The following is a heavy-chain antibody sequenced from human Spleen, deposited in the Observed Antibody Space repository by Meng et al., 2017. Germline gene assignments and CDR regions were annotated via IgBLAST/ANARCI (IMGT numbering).Heavy chain of an antibody. CDR3: ARVGITTVTTAGWFDP. CDR1: GGSFSGYY. CDR2: INHSGST. Sequence: QVRLQQGGAGLLKPSEPLSLTCVVYGGSFSGYYWSWIRQPPGKGLEWIGEINHSGSTNYNPSLKSRVTISVDTSKNQFSLKLSSVTAADTAVYYCARVGITTVTTAGWFDPWGQGTLVTVSS. V-gene: IGHV4-34*01. J-gene: IGHJ5*02. D-gene: IGHD4-17*01.